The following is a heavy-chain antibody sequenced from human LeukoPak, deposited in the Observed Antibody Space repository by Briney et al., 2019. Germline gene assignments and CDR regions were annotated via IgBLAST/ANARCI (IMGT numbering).Heavy chain of an antibody. D-gene: IGHD3-3*01. CDR2: IYHSGST. V-gene: IGHV4-38-2*02. Sequence: NPGGSLRLSCEGSGFNFSDHSMNWVRQAPGKGLEWIGSIYHSGSTYYNPSLKSRVTISVDTSKNQFSLKLSSVTAADTAVYYCARDRYDFWSGYSFDYWGQGTLVTVSS. CDR3: ARDRYDFWSGYSFDY. CDR1: GFNFSDHS. J-gene: IGHJ4*02.